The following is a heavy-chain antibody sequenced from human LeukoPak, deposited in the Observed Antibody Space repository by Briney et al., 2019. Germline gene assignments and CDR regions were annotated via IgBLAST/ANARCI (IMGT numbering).Heavy chain of an antibody. Sequence: SETLSLTCTVSGGSISSYYWSWIRQPPGKGLEWIGSIYYSGNTYYNASLKSQVSISIDTSKNQFSLRLTSVTAADTAVYYCARQTGSGLFILPGGQGTLVTVSS. CDR3: ARQTGSGLFILP. D-gene: IGHD3/OR15-3a*01. J-gene: IGHJ4*02. V-gene: IGHV4-39*01. CDR1: GGSISSYY. CDR2: IYYSGNT.